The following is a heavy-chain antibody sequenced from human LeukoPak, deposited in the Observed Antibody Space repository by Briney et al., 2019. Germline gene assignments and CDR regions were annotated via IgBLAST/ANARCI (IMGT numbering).Heavy chain of an antibody. CDR2: VNPDDSDT. D-gene: IGHD3-10*01. V-gene: IGHV5-51*01. CDR1: GYSFTSHW. J-gene: IGHJ4*02. Sequence: GSLKISCKGSGYSFTSHWIGWVRQMPGKGLEWMGIVNPDDSDTIYSPSFQGQVTISADESITTAYLQWSSLKASDTAMYYCARLRWPRGGRSSFDYWGQGALVTVSS. CDR3: ARLRWPRGGRSSFDY.